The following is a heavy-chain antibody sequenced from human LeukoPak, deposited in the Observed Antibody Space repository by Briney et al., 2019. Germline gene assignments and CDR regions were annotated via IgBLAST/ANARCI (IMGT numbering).Heavy chain of an antibody. CDR3: ARHPLGYCSGGSCYNDAFDI. J-gene: IGHJ3*02. Sequence: GESLKISCKISGYDFTSYWIGWVRQMPGKGLEWMGIIYPGDSDTRYSPSFQGQVTISADKSISTAYPQWSSLKASDTAMYYCARHPLGYCSGGSCYNDAFDIWGQGTMVTVSS. D-gene: IGHD2-15*01. CDR2: IYPGDSDT. V-gene: IGHV5-51*01. CDR1: GYDFTSYW.